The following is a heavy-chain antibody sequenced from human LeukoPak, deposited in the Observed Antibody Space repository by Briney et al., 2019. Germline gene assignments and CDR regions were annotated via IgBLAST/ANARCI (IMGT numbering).Heavy chain of an antibody. CDR2: TNPSGGST. D-gene: IGHD3-16*01. CDR1: GYTFTSYY. J-gene: IGHJ6*03. Sequence: ASVKVSCKASGYTFTSYYMHWVRQAPGQGLEWMGITNPSGGSTSYAQKFQGRVTMTRDMSTSTVYMELSSLRSEDTAVYYCARAADRGDYYYYMDVWGKGTTVTVSS. CDR3: ARAADRGDYYYYMDV. V-gene: IGHV1-46*01.